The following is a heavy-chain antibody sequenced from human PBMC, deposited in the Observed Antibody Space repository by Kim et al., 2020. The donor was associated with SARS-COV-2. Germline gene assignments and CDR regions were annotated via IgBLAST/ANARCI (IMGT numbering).Heavy chain of an antibody. J-gene: IGHJ6*02. Sequence: GGSLRLSCAASGFTFSSYGMHWVRQAPGKGLEWVSVITYDGSNKYYADSVKGRFTISRDNSKNTLYLQMNSLRDEDTAVYYCARELNGGMDIGGRGTT. CDR2: ITYDGSNK. V-gene: IGHV3-30*03. CDR1: GFTFSSYG. CDR3: ARELNGGMDI. D-gene: IGHD1-1*01.